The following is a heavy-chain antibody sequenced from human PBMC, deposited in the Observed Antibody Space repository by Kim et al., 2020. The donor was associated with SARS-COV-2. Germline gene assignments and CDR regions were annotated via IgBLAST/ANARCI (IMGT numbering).Heavy chain of an antibody. CDR2: INAGNGNT. V-gene: IGHV1-3*01. J-gene: IGHJ4*02. CDR1: GYTFTSYA. CDR3: ARVPTRGDFWSGRDY. Sequence: ASVKVSCKASGYTFTSYAMHWVRQAPGQRLEWMGWINAGNGNTKYSQKFQGRVTITRDTSASTAYMELSSLRSEDTAVYYCARVPTRGDFWSGRDYWGQGTLVTVSS. D-gene: IGHD3-3*01.